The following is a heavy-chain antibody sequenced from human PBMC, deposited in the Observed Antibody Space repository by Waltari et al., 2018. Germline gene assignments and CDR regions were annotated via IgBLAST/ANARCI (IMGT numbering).Heavy chain of an antibody. CDR2: IFSDGRT. CDR3: ARDSRGGLFFDY. J-gene: IGHJ4*02. V-gene: IGHV3-53*01. CDR1: GFTVSSNY. Sequence: EVQLVESGGGFIQSGGSLRLSCAASGFTVSSNYMSWVRQAPGKGLELFSVIFSDGRTYYADSVKGRFTISRDNSKNTLYLQINSLRAEDTAVYYCARDSRGGLFFDYWGQGTLVTVSS.